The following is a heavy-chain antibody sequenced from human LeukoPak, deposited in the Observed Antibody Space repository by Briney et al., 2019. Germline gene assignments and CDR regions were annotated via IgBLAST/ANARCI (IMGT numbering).Heavy chain of an antibody. J-gene: IGHJ4*02. Sequence: SETLSPTCTVSGGSISSASYYWSWIRQPAGKGLEWIGRIYASGSTNYNPSLKYRVTVTADTSKNQLSLKLSSVTAADTAVYYCAGAPAGSLEWLSPFDYWGQGTLVTVSS. CDR3: AGAPAGSLEWLSPFDY. D-gene: IGHD3-3*01. CDR2: IYASGST. CDR1: GGSISSASYY. V-gene: IGHV4-61*02.